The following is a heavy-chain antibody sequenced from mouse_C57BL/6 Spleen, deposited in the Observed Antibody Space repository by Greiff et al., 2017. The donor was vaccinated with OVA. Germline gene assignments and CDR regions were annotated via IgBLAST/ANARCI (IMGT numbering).Heavy chain of an antibody. CDR2: INPNNGGT. J-gene: IGHJ4*01. V-gene: IGHV1-18*01. D-gene: IGHD2-2*01. CDR1: GYTFTDYN. CDR3: ARGLSSMDY. Sequence: VHVKQSGPELVKPGASVKIPCKASGYTFTDYNMDWVKQSHGKSLEWIGDINPNNGGTIYNQKFKGKATSTVDKSSSTAYMELRSLTSEDTAVYYCARGLSSMDYWGQGTSVTVSS.